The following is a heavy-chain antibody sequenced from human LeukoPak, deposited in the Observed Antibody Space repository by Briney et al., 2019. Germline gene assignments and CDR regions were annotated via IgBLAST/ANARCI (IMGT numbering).Heavy chain of an antibody. Sequence: GGSLRLSCAASGFTFSSYEMNWVRQAPGKGLEWLSYIRSSGTTIKYADSVKGRFTISRDNAKNSLYLQVNRLRAEDTAVYYCARIMITVTTSDYWGQGTLVTVSS. CDR3: ARIMITVTTSDY. CDR2: IRSSGTTI. CDR1: GFTFSSYE. D-gene: IGHD4-17*01. J-gene: IGHJ4*02. V-gene: IGHV3-48*03.